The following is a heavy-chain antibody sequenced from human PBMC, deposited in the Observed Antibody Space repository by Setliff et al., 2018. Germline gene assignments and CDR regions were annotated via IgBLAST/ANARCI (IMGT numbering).Heavy chain of an antibody. CDR1: GGSIINSYY. V-gene: IGHV4-4*07. Sequence: SETLSLTCTVSGGSIINSYYWSWIRQPAGKGLEWIGRISTSGNTNYNPSLKSRVTVSLDTSKNQFSLKLTSMTAADTAVYYCARDQARWLVAAGTFDYWGLGALVTVSS. D-gene: IGHD1-1*01. CDR2: ISTSGNT. J-gene: IGHJ4*02. CDR3: ARDQARWLVAAGTFDY.